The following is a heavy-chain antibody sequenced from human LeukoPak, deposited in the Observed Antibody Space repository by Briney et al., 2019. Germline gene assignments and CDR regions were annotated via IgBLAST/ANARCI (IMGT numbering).Heavy chain of an antibody. D-gene: IGHD2-2*01. Sequence: ASVKVSCKASGYTFTGYYMHWVRQAPGQGLEWMGWINPNSGGTNDAQKFQGRVTMTRDTSISTAYMELSRLRSDDTAVYYCARDPAPASTFDYWGQGTLVTVSS. J-gene: IGHJ4*02. CDR1: GYTFTGYY. CDR2: INPNSGGT. V-gene: IGHV1-2*02. CDR3: ARDPAPASTFDY.